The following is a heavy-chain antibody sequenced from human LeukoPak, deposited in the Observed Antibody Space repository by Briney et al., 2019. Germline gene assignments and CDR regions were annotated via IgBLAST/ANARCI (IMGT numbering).Heavy chain of an antibody. V-gene: IGHV4-59*08. CDR2: IFQTGYT. CDR1: GGSISGYY. CDR3: VRQPYTSGAYYFDY. D-gene: IGHD2-8*01. J-gene: IGHJ4*02. Sequence: KPSETLSLTCSVSGGSISGYYWSWLRQPPGKGLEWIGYIFQTGYTTYNPSLSGRVTMSVDMSKNQFSLQLSSVTAADAAIYYCVRQPYTSGAYYFDYWGQGTLVTVSS.